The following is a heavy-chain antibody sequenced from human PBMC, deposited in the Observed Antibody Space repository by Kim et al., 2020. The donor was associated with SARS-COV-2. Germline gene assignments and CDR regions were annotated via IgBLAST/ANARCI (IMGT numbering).Heavy chain of an antibody. D-gene: IGHD5-18*01. J-gene: IGHJ4*02. CDR3: AKDEGYSYGSDY. V-gene: IGHV3-30*02. Sequence: YYADSVKGRFTISRDNSKNTLYLQMNSLRAEDTAVYYCAKDEGYSYGSDYWGQGTLVTVSS.